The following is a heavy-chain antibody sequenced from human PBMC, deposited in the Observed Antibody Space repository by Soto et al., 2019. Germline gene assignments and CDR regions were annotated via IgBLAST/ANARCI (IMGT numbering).Heavy chain of an antibody. V-gene: IGHV5-10-1*01. J-gene: IGHJ4*02. D-gene: IGHD6-25*01. CDR2: IDPSDSYT. CDR1: GYSFTSYW. CDR3: ARLQGAARDNDLTCDY. Sequence: EVQLVQSGAEVKKPGESLRISCKGSGYSFTSYWISWVRQMPGKGLEWMGRIDPSDSYTNYSPSFQGHVTISADKSNSSANLQWSTPKAPDTAMYYCARLQGAARDNDLTCDYWGQASLVTVSS.